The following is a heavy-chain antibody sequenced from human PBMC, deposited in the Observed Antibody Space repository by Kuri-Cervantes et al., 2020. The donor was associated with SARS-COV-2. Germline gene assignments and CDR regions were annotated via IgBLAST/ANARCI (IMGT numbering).Heavy chain of an antibody. CDR1: GYTFTSYD. J-gene: IGHJ6*03. D-gene: IGHD6-6*01. V-gene: IGHV1-8*01. Sequence: ASVNVSCKASGYTFTSYDINWVRQATGQGLEWMGWMNPNSGNTGYAQKFQGRVTMTRHTSISTAYMELSSLRSEDTAVYYCARWEEYSSSFGHYYYYMDVWGKGTTVTVSS. CDR3: ARWEEYSSSFGHYYYYMDV. CDR2: MNPNSGNT.